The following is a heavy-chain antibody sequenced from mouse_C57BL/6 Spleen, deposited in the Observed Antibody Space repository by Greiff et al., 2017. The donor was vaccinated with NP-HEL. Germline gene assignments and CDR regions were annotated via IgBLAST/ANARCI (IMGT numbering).Heavy chain of an antibody. Sequence: VQLQQSGPGLVQPAQSLTITCTVSGFSLTSYGVHWVRQSPGKGLEWLGVIWSGGSTDYNAAIMSRLSITKDNSKSQVFFKMNSLQADDTAIYDCAKNYYYGSSYVGYFDYWGQGTTLTVSS. D-gene: IGHD1-1*01. CDR3: AKNYYYGSSYVGYFDY. CDR2: IWSGGST. CDR1: GFSLTSYG. J-gene: IGHJ2*01. V-gene: IGHV2-5*01.